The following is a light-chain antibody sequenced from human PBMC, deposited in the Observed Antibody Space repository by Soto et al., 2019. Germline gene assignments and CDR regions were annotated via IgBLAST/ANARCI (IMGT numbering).Light chain of an antibody. V-gene: IGKV3-20*01. Sequence: ELVLTHSPGTLSLSPGERATVSCRASQTISGNYLVWYQKYPGQAPRLISYGASTRATGIPDRFTGSGSGTDFTLTISRLEPEDFAVYYCQQYGSSQITFGQGTRLEIK. CDR3: QQYGSSQIT. J-gene: IGKJ5*01. CDR2: GAS. CDR1: QTISGNY.